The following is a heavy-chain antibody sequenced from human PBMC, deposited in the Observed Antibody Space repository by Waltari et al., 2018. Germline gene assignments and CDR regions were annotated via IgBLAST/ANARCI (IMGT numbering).Heavy chain of an antibody. CDR1: GFTFTSFV. CDR3: AREDYYDRGRIGANFDY. CDR2: KPRDEKNT. J-gene: IGHJ4*02. D-gene: IGHD3-22*01. Sequence: QVQLVESGGGVVQPGRSLRLSCAASGFTFTSFVITWFRQAPGKGLGWVAVKPRDEKNTYYAESVKGRFTVSRDNSKNTIYLQMNSLKTEDTAVYYCAREDYYDRGRIGANFDYWGQGTLVTVSS. V-gene: IGHV3-30*03.